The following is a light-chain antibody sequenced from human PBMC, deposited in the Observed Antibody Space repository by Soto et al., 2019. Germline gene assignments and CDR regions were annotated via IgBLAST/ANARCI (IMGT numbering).Light chain of an antibody. CDR2: GNN. V-gene: IGLV1-40*01. CDR1: SSNIGAGYD. J-gene: IGLJ1*01. Sequence: HSVLTQPPSVSGAPGQRVIISCTGSSSNIGAGYDVHWYQQRPGTAPKLLIFGNNNRPSGVPDRFSGSKSGTSASLAITGLQAEDEGDYYCQSYDSTLSDRYVFGPGTKAT. CDR3: QSYDSTLSDRYV.